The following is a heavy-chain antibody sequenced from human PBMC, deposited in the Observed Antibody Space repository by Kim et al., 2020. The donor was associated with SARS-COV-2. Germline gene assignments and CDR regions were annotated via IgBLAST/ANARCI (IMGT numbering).Heavy chain of an antibody. D-gene: IGHD4-4*01. J-gene: IGHJ4*02. V-gene: IGHV3-7*03. CDR2: DGSEK. CDR3: ARSLQIDD. Sequence: DGSEKYYVDSVKGRFTISRDNAKTSLFLQMNSLRVEDTAVYYCARSLQIDDWGQGTLVTVSS.